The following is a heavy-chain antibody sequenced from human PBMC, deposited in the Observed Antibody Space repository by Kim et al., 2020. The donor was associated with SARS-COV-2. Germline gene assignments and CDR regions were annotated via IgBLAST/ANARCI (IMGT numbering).Heavy chain of an antibody. V-gene: IGHV3-74*01. J-gene: IGHJ4*02. D-gene: IGHD1-26*01. CDR3: ASGRYTGTSYYFAY. Sequence: DAESVKGRFTISRDNAKSTLYLEVNSLRAEDTAVYYWASGRYTGTSYYFAYWGQGTLVTVSS.